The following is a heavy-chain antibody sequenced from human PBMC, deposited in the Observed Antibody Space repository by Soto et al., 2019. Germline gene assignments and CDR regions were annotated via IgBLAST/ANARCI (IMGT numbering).Heavy chain of an antibody. J-gene: IGHJ6*02. D-gene: IGHD3-10*01. CDR2: ISYDGSNK. CDR3: ARRNQGGSPYYYYYGMDV. V-gene: IGHV3-30*03. CDR1: GFTFSSYG. Sequence: PGGSLRLSCAASGFTFSSYGMHWVRQAPGKGLEWVAVISYDGSNKYYADSVKGRFTISRDNSKNTLYLQMNSLRAEDTAVYYCARRNQGGSPYYYYYGMDVWGQGTTVTVSS.